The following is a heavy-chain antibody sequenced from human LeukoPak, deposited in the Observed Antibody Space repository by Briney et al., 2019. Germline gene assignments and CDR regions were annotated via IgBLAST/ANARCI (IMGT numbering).Heavy chain of an antibody. CDR1: GFTFSSYE. Sequence: PGGSLRLSCAASGFTFSSYEMNWVRQAPGKGLEWVSSISSSSNYIYYADSVKGRFTISRDNAKNSLYLQMNSLRAEDTAVYYCARGSSTWYSDWLDPWGQGTLVTVSS. CDR3: ARGSSTWYSDWLDP. D-gene: IGHD6-13*01. CDR2: ISSSSNYI. V-gene: IGHV3-21*01. J-gene: IGHJ5*02.